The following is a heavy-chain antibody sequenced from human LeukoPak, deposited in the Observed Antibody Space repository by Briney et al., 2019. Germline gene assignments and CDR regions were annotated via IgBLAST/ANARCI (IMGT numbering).Heavy chain of an antibody. Sequence: EASVKVSCKASGYTFTDYYIHWVRQAPGQGLEWMGWINPNSGGTNYAQKLQGRVTMTTDTSTSTAYMELRSLRSDDTAVYYCARGLEWLTRRHTWFDPWGQGTLVTVSS. V-gene: IGHV1-2*02. CDR1: GYTFTDYY. CDR2: INPNSGGT. J-gene: IGHJ5*02. CDR3: ARGLEWLTRRHTWFDP. D-gene: IGHD3-3*01.